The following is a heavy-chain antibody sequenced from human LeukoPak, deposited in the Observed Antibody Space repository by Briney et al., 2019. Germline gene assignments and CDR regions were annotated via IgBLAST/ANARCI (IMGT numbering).Heavy chain of an antibody. CDR1: GYTFTSYG. J-gene: IGHJ4*02. D-gene: IGHD6-19*01. V-gene: IGHV1-18*01. Sequence: ASVKVSCKASGYTFTSYGISWVRQAPGQGLEWTGWISAYNGNTNYAQKLQGGVTMTTDTSTSTAYMELRSLRSDDTAVYYCARDCSYSSGCPSNFDYWGQGTLVTVSS. CDR3: ARDCSYSSGCPSNFDY. CDR2: ISAYNGNT.